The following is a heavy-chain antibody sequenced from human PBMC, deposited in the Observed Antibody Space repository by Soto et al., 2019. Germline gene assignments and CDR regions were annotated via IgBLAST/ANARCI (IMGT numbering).Heavy chain of an antibody. CDR3: ARDYYKYYDSSGYYRSPAY. J-gene: IGHJ4*02. CDR2: ISYDGSDK. D-gene: IGHD3-22*01. Sequence: GGSLRLSCAASGFPFSNYAMSWVRQAPGKGLEWVALISYDGSDKDYADSVKGRFTISRDNSRNTLFLQMNSLRAEDTAVYYCARDYYKYYDSSGYYRSPAYWGQGTLVTVSS. CDR1: GFPFSNYA. V-gene: IGHV3-30-3*01.